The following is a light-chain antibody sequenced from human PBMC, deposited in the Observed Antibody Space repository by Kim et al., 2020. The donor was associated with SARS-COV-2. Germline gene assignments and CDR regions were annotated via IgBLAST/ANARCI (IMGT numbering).Light chain of an antibody. Sequence: IVMTQSPLSLPVTPGEPASISCRSSQSLLHSNGYNYLDWYLQKPGQSPQLLIYLGSNRASGVPDRFSGSGSGTDFTLKISRVEAEDVGVYYCMQALQPPWTFGQGTKVDIK. J-gene: IGKJ1*01. CDR2: LGS. CDR1: QSLLHSNGYNY. CDR3: MQALQPPWT. V-gene: IGKV2-28*01.